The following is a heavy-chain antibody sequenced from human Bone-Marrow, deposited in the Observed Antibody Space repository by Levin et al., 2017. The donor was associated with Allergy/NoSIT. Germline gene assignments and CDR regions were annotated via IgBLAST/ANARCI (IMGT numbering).Heavy chain of an antibody. D-gene: IGHD3-10*01. J-gene: IGHJ4*02. CDR3: TRLGPDY. CDR1: GFTFSGAA. CDR2: IRSKRNNYAT. Sequence: GESLKISCAASGFTFSGAAMHWVRQASGKGLEWVGRIRSKRNNYATDYAASVKGRFTISRDDSKNTAYLQMNSLKTEDTAVYYCTRLGPDYWGQGTLVTVSS. V-gene: IGHV3-73*01.